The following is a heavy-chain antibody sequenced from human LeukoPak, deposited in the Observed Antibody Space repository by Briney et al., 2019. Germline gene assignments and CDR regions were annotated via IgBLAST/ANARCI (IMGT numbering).Heavy chain of an antibody. J-gene: IGHJ4*02. D-gene: IGHD6-19*01. V-gene: IGHV1-2*02. CDR3: ARLSSGDSIDY. CDR1: GYTFTGYF. Sequence: ASVKVSCKASGYTFTGYFLHWLRQAPGHGLEWMAWINPNNGDTKYAQKFQGRVTMTRDTSISTAYMELSSLRSDDTAVFYCARLSSGDSIDYWGQGTLVTVSS. CDR2: INPNNGDT.